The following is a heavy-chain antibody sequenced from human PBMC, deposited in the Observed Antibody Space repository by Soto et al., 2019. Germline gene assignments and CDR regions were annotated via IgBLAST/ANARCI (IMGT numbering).Heavy chain of an antibody. CDR1: GFTFSSYS. CDR2: ISSSSYI. D-gene: IGHD2-8*01. V-gene: IGHV3-21*01. Sequence: PGGSLRLSCAASGFTFSSYSMIWVRQAPGKGLEWVSSISSSSYIYYADSVKGRFTISRDNAKNSLYLQMNSLRAEDTAVYYCAREAMLSDHDAFDIWGQGTMVTVSS. J-gene: IGHJ3*02. CDR3: AREAMLSDHDAFDI.